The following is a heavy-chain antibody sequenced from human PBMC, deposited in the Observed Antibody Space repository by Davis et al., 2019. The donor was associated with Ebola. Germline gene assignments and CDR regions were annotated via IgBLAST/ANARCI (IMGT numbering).Heavy chain of an antibody. J-gene: IGHJ6*02. CDR1: GFTFSSYS. CDR3: APSSIAARPGYYYGMDV. CDR2: ISSSSSYI. V-gene: IGHV3-21*01. D-gene: IGHD6-6*01. Sequence: PGGSLRLSCAASGFTFSSYSMNWVRQAPGKGLEWVSSISSSSSYIYYADSVKGRFTISRDNAKNSLYLQMNSLRAEDTAVYYCAPSSIAARPGYYYGMDVWGQGTTVTVSS.